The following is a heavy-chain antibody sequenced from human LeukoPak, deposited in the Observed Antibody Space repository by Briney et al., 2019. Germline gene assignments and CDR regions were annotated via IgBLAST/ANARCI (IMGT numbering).Heavy chain of an antibody. V-gene: IGHV1-2*02. Sequence: ASVKVSGKAFGYTFTDYHMHWVRQAPGQGLEWMGWINPNSGDTNYAQKFQGRVTMTRDTTISTAYMELSRLRSDDTAVFYCATLMAHLDYWGQGTLVTVSS. CDR1: GYTFTDYH. CDR2: INPNSGDT. CDR3: ATLMAHLDY. D-gene: IGHD2-8*01. J-gene: IGHJ4*02.